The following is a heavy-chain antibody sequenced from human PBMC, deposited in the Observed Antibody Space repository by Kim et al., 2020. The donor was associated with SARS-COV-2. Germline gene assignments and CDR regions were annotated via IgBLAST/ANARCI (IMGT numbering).Heavy chain of an antibody. CDR2: ISSSSSYI. CDR3: ARGWQQWLVQGFDY. J-gene: IGHJ4*02. D-gene: IGHD6-19*01. CDR1: GFTFSSYS. Sequence: GGSLRLSCAASGFTFSSYSMNWVRQAPGKGLEWVSSISSSSSYIYYADSVKGRFTISRDNAKNSLYLQMNSLRAEDTAVYYCARGWQQWLVQGFDYWGQGTLVTVSS. V-gene: IGHV3-21*01.